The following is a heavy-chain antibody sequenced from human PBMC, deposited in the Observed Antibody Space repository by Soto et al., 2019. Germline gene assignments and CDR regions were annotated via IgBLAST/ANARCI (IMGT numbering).Heavy chain of an antibody. D-gene: IGHD5-18*01. CDR2: IIPIFGTA. Sequence: SVKVSCKASGGTFSSYAISWVRQAPGQGLEWMGGIIPIFGTANYAQKFQGRVTITADESTSTAYMELSSLRSEDTAVYYCARALDTAMVSFYYYYRMDVRGQGTKVTVSS. V-gene: IGHV1-69*13. CDR1: GGTFSSYA. CDR3: ARALDTAMVSFYYYYRMDV. J-gene: IGHJ6*02.